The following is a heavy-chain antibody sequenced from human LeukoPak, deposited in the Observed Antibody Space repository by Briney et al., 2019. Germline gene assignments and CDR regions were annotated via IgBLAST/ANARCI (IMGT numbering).Heavy chain of an antibody. J-gene: IGHJ4*02. CDR3: ARDFNSYGYFDY. CDR2: ISSSGSTI. Sequence: GGSLRLSCAASGFTFSSYEMNWVRQAPGKGLEWVSYISSSGSTIYYADSVKGRFTISRDNAKNSLYLQMNSLRAEDTAVYYCARDFNSYGYFDYWGQGTLVTVSS. CDR1: GFTFSSYE. V-gene: IGHV3-48*03. D-gene: IGHD5-18*01.